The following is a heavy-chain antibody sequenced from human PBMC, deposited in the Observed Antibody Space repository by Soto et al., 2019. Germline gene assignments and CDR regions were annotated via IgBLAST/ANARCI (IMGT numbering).Heavy chain of an antibody. Sequence: PSETLSLTCAVYGGSFSGYYWSWIRQPPGKGLEWIGEINHSGSTNYNPSLKSRVTISVDTSKNQFSLKLSSVTAADTAVYYCARAGRDGYYYGSWGRNGYYYMDVWGKGTTVTVSS. CDR1: GGSFSGYY. CDR2: INHSGST. CDR3: ARAGRDGYYYGSWGRNGYYYMDV. J-gene: IGHJ6*03. D-gene: IGHD3-10*01. V-gene: IGHV4-34*01.